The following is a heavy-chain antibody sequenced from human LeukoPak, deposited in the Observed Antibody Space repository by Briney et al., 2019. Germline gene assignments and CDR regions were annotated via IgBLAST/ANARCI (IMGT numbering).Heavy chain of an antibody. J-gene: IGHJ3*02. CDR2: IYYSGST. CDR3: AREEVPHGFDI. CDR1: GCSTSAFY. V-gene: IGHV4-59*01. Sequence: PPQTPSPTSTVSGCSTSAFYWGCVRHPPRKGLEYIGYIYYSGSTNYNPSLKSRVTMSLDTSKNQFSLKLSSVTAADTAVYYCAREEVPHGFDIWGQGEMVTVSS.